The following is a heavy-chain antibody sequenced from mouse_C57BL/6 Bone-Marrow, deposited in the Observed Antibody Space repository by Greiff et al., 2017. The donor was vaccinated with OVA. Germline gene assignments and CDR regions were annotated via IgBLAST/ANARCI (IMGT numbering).Heavy chain of an antibody. CDR3: ARFFYGHYYAMDY. V-gene: IGHV1-54*01. CDR1: GYAFTNYL. D-gene: IGHD2-1*01. CDR2: INPGSGGT. Sequence: VQLQQSGAELVRPGTSVKVSCKASGYAFTNYLIEWVKQRPGQGLEWIGVINPGSGGTNYSEKFKGKATLTADKSSSTAYMQLSSLTSEDSAVYFCARFFYGHYYAMDYWGQGTSVTVSS. J-gene: IGHJ4*01.